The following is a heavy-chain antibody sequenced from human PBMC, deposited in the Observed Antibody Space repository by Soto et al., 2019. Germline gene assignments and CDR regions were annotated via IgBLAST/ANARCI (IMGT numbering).Heavy chain of an antibody. CDR3: ARADYYGSSGYHLDY. J-gene: IGHJ4*02. D-gene: IGHD3-22*01. Sequence: QVQLVQSGAEVKKPGASVKVSCKASGYTFSNFYIHWVRQSPGQGLEWMGIINPSGGSTSYAPKFQGRVTMTRDTSTSTVSMELSSLRSEDTAVHYCARADYYGSSGYHLDYWGQGTLVTVSS. V-gene: IGHV1-46*01. CDR2: INPSGGST. CDR1: GYTFSNFY.